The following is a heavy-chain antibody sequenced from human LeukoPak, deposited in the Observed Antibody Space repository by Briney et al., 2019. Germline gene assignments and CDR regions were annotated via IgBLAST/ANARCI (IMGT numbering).Heavy chain of an antibody. CDR1: GFTFSNYA. J-gene: IGHJ4*02. V-gene: IGHV3-23*01. D-gene: IGHD2-15*01. Sequence: GGSLRLSCAASGFTFSNYAMSWVRQAPGKGLEWVSTIRDNGGSTYYADSVKGRFTISRDNSKNTLYLQMNSLRAEDTAVYYCAKGVAARGYYFDYWGQGTLVSVSS. CDR2: IRDNGGST. CDR3: AKGVAARGYYFDY.